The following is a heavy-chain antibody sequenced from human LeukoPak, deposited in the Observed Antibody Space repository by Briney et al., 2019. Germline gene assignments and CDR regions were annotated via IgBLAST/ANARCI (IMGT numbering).Heavy chain of an antibody. CDR3: ARTPGSTDYRGYQYWYFDL. J-gene: IGHJ2*01. CDR1: EYSFTNYW. V-gene: IGHV5-51*01. CDR2: THPGNSDT. D-gene: IGHD5-12*01. Sequence: GESLKISCKGSEYSFTNYWVAWVRQMPGKGLEWMGITHPGNSDTRYSPSFQGQVTISVDKSITTAYLQWSGLRASDTAIYYCARTPGSTDYRGYQYWYFDLWGRGTLLTVSS.